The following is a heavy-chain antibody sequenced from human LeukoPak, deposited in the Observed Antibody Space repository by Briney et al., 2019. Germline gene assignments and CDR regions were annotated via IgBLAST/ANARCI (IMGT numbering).Heavy chain of an antibody. CDR1: GYTFTGYY. CDR3: ARGQLGYCTGGSCYPDY. J-gene: IGHJ4*02. Sequence: GASVEVSCKASGYTFTGYYMHWVRQAPGQGLEWMGWINPNSGGTNYAQKFQGRVTLTRDTSISTAYMELSRLRSDDTAVYNCARGQLGYCTGGSCYPDYWGQGTLVTVSS. CDR2: INPNSGGT. V-gene: IGHV1-2*02. D-gene: IGHD2-15*01.